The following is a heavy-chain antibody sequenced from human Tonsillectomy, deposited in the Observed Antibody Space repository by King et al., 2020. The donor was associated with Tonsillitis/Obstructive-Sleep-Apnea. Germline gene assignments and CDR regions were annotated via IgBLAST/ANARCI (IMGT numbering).Heavy chain of an antibody. Sequence: QLQESGPGLVKPSETLSLTCNVSGGSIGSYYWSWIRQPPGKGLEWIGYFYYNGNTNYNPSLKSRVTISVDTSKNQLSLKLSSVTAADTAVYYCARAYYYDSGWFDPWGQGTLVTVSS. CDR1: GGSIGSYY. J-gene: IGHJ5*02. V-gene: IGHV4-59*01. CDR2: FYYNGNT. CDR3: ARAYYYDSGWFDP. D-gene: IGHD3-22*01.